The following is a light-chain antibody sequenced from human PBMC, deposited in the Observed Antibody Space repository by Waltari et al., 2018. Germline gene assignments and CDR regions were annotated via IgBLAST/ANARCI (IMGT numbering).Light chain of an antibody. Sequence: EIVLTQSLATLSVSPGERVTLSCRASQSVSSNLAWYQQKPGQAPRLLIYVASTRATGIPARFSGSGSGTEFTLAISSLQSEDFAVYFCQENNNWPPVWTFGQGTNVEIK. CDR1: QSVSSN. CDR2: VAS. J-gene: IGKJ1*01. V-gene: IGKV3-15*01. CDR3: QENNNWPPVWT.